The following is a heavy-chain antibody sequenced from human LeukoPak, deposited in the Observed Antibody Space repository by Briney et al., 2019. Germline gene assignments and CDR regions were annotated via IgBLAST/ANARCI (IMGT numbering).Heavy chain of an antibody. CDR2: IIPIFGTA. V-gene: IGHV1-69*13. CDR3: ARGGQIAVAGTFGY. D-gene: IGHD6-19*01. CDR1: GGTFSSYA. Sequence: ASVKVSCKASGGTFSSYAISWVRQAPEQGLEWMGGIIPIFGTANYAQKFQGRVTITADESTSTACMELSSLRSEDTAVYYCARGGQIAVAGTFGYWGQGTLVTVSS. J-gene: IGHJ4*02.